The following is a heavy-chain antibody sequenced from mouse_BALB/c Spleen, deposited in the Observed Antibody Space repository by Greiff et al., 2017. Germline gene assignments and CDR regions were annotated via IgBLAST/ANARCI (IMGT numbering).Heavy chain of an antibody. J-gene: IGHJ2*01. D-gene: IGHD1-1*01. V-gene: IGHV1S29*02. CDR2: INPYNDGT. CDR1: GYTFTDYN. Sequence: VQLQQSGPELVKPGASVKISCKASGYTFTDYNMHWVKQSHGKSLEWIGYINPYNDGTKYNEKFKGKATLTSDKSSSTAYMELSSLTSEDSAVYYCARGDYGSSYYFDYWGQGTTLTVSS. CDR3: ARGDYGSSYYFDY.